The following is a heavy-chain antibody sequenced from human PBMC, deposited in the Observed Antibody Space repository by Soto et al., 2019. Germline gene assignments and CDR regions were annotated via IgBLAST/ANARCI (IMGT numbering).Heavy chain of an antibody. Sequence: GGSLRLSCAASGFTFSNAWMSWVRQAPGKGLEWVGRIKSKTDGGTTDYAAPVKGRFTISRDDSKNTLYLQMNSLKTEDTAVYYCTTDFYEHSSSWYDWFDPWGQGTLVTVSS. D-gene: IGHD6-13*01. CDR3: TTDFYEHSSSWYDWFDP. CDR2: IKSKTDGGTT. J-gene: IGHJ5*02. CDR1: GFTFSNAW. V-gene: IGHV3-15*01.